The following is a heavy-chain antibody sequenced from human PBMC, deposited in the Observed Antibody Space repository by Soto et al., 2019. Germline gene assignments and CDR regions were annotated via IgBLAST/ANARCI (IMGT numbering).Heavy chain of an antibody. J-gene: IGHJ4*02. CDR2: INHSGNT. V-gene: IGHV4-34*01. D-gene: IGHD5-12*01. Sequence: SETLSLTCAVYGASLSDNYCNWLRQPPGEGLEWIGEINHSGNTNYNPSLRSRVTISVDTSKNQFSLKLSSVTAADTAVYYCARAPRDGYNNWGQGTLVTVSS. CDR1: GASLSDNY. CDR3: ARAPRDGYNN.